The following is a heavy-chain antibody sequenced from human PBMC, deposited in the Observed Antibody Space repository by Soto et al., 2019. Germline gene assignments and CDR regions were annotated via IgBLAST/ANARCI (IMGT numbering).Heavy chain of an antibody. V-gene: IGHV4-31*03. Sequence: QVQLQESGPGLVKPSQTLSLTCTVSGGSISSGGYYWSWIRQHPGKGLEWIGYIYYSGSTYYNPSLKRRSITAGNTSKNQFSLKLRSVTAEDTAVYYCAGGGIAAAARPDYWGQGTLVTVS. J-gene: IGHJ4*02. CDR3: AGGGIAAAARPDY. CDR1: GGSISSGGYY. CDR2: IYYSGST. D-gene: IGHD6-13*01.